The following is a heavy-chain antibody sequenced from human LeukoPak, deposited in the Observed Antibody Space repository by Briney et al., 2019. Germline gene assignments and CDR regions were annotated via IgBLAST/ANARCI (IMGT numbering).Heavy chain of an antibody. V-gene: IGHV4-61*02. CDR3: ARGGLYWFDP. CDR1: GDSISSGRHY. J-gene: IGHJ5*02. Sequence: SETLSLTCTVSGDSISSGRHYWSWIRQPAGKGLEWIGRIQYSGNTKYNPSLNGRLSISVDTSKNQFSLNITPVTAADTAVYYCARGGLYWFDPWGQGTQVTVSS. D-gene: IGHD3-10*01. CDR2: IQYSGNT.